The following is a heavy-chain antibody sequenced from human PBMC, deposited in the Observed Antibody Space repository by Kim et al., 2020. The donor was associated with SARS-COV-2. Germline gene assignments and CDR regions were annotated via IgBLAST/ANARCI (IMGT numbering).Heavy chain of an antibody. J-gene: IGHJ4*02. CDR3: AREASSTKYDILACYWSSRPHYFDY. Sequence: GGSLRLSCAASGFTFSSYSMNWVRQAPGKGLEWVSYISSSSSTIYYADSVKGRFTISRDNAKNSLYLQMNSLKDEDTAVYYCAREASSTKYDILACYWSSRPHYFDYWCQESLVTVSS. CDR2: ISSSSSTI. D-gene: IGHD3-9*01. CDR1: GFTFSSYS. V-gene: IGHV3-48*02.